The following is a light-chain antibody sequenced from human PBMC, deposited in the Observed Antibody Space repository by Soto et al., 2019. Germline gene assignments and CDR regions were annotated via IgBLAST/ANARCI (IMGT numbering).Light chain of an antibody. Sequence: DIQMTQSPSTLSASVGDRVTITCRASQSISSWLAWYQQKPGKAPKLLIYDASSLESGVPSRFSGSGSGTEFTLSISRLQPDDFATYYFQQYNSYPRTFGHGTKVDIK. J-gene: IGKJ3*01. CDR1: QSISSW. V-gene: IGKV1-5*01. CDR2: DAS. CDR3: QQYNSYPRT.